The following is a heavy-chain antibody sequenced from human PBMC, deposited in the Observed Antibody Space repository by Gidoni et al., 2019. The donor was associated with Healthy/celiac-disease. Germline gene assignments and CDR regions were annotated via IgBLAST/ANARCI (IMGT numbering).Heavy chain of an antibody. D-gene: IGHD6-6*01. Sequence: EVQLVESGGGLVKPGGSLRLSCAASGFPFRSHCLTWVPQAPGKGLEWVSSISSSSSYIYYADSVKGRFTISRDNAKNSLYLQMNSLRAEDTAVYYCARAGDEYSSSYTVDDAFDIWGQGTMVTVSS. CDR1: GFPFRSHC. CDR3: ARAGDEYSSSYTVDDAFDI. V-gene: IGHV3-21*01. CDR2: ISSSSSYI. J-gene: IGHJ3*02.